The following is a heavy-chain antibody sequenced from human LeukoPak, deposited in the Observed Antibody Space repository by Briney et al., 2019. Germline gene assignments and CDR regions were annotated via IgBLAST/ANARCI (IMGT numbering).Heavy chain of an antibody. J-gene: IGHJ4*02. Sequence: KPGGSLRLSCSASGFIFSTYNMNWVRQAPGKALEWVSSITSSSSHTYYADSVKGRFTISRDNAKNSLYLQMNSLRAEDTAVYYCARFLNSGSYSGFGDTVDYFDYWGQGTLVTVSS. CDR1: GFIFSTYN. V-gene: IGHV3-21*01. CDR3: ARFLNSGSYSGFGDTVDYFDY. D-gene: IGHD1-26*01. CDR2: ITSSSSHT.